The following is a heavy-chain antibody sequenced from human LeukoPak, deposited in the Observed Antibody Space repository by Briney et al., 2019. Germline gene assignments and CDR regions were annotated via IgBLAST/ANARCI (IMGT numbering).Heavy chain of an antibody. D-gene: IGHD4-11*01. V-gene: IGHV3-21*01. CDR3: ARDQSYTPYYYGMDV. CDR1: GFTFSSCS. CDR2: ISSSSSYI. J-gene: IGHJ6*02. Sequence: GGSLRLSCAASGFTFSSCSMNWVRQAPGKGLEWVSSISSSSSYIYYADSVKGRFTISRDNAKNSLYLQMNSLRAEDTAVYYCARDQSYTPYYYGMDVWGQGTTVTVSS.